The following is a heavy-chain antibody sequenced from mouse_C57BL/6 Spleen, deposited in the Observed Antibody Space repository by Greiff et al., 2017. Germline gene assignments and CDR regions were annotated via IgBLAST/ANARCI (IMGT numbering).Heavy chain of an antibody. CDR2: IYPSDSET. CDR3: ARELRLYAIDY. J-gene: IGHJ4*01. D-gene: IGHD2-4*01. Sequence: QVQLQPPGAELVRPGSSVKLSCKASGYTFTSYWMDWVKQRPGQGLEWIGNIYPSDSETHYNQKFKDKATLTVDKSSSTAYMQLSSLTSEDSAVYYCARELRLYAIDYWGQGTSVTVSS. V-gene: IGHV1-61*01. CDR1: GYTFTSYW.